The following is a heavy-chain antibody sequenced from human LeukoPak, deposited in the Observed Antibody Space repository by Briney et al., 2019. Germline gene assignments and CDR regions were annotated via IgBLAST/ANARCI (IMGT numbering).Heavy chain of an antibody. CDR1: GFTFSSYA. V-gene: IGHV3-23*01. Sequence: GGSLRLSCAASGFTFSSYAMSWVRQAPGKGLEWVSTISGSGGSTYYADSVKGRFTISRDNSKNTLYLQMNSLRAEDTAVYYCAKVVAAADNAFDIWGQGTMVTVSS. CDR2: ISGSGGST. D-gene: IGHD6-13*01. J-gene: IGHJ3*02. CDR3: AKVVAAADNAFDI.